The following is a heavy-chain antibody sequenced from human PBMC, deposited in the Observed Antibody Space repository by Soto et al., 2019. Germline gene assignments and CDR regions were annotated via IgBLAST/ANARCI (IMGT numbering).Heavy chain of an antibody. D-gene: IGHD2-15*01. J-gene: IGHJ4*02. CDR2: IYYSGST. V-gene: IGHV4-30-4*01. CDR1: GGSISSGDYY. CDR3: ARRCSGGSCYGVYFDY. Sequence: QVQLQESGPGLVKPSQTLSLTCTVSGGSISSGDYYWSWIRQPPGKGLEWIGYIYYSGSTYYNPSLKRRVTISVDTSKSQFSLKLSSVTAADTAVYYCARRCSGGSCYGVYFDYWGQGTLVTVSS.